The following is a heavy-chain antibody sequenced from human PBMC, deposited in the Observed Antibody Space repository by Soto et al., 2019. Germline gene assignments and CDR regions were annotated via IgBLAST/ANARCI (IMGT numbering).Heavy chain of an antibody. J-gene: IGHJ6*02. CDR2: IWYDGSNK. CDR1: ELNIVNHG. CDR3: ARGTFGMVTKGYVMDF. D-gene: IGHD3-3*01. V-gene: IGHV3-33*08. Sequence: RHPYTALELNIVNHGLHRISQDPGKGLEWVAVIWYDGSNKYYADSVKGRFTISRDNSKNTLYLQMNSLRAEDTAVYYCARGTFGMVTKGYVMDFLVQGTTVT.